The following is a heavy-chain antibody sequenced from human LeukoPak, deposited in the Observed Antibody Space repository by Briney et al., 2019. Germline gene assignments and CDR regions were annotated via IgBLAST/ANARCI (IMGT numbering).Heavy chain of an antibody. J-gene: IGHJ4*02. CDR1: GFTFSSYA. CDR3: AKYKSGSLTYFDY. V-gene: IGHV3-23*01. D-gene: IGHD1-26*01. Sequence: GGSLTLSCAASGFTFSSYAINWVRQAPGKGLDRVSAISGSGGSTYYADPVKDRCTISRENSKNTLYLQMNSLRAEDTAVYCCAKYKSGSLTYFDYWGQGTLVTVSS. CDR2: ISGSGGST.